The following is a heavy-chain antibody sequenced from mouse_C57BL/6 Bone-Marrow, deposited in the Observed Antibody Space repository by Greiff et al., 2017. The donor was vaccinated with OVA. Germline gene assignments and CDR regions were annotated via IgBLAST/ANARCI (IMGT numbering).Heavy chain of an antibody. CDR1: GYTFTSYW. V-gene: IGHV1-5*01. CDR3: TRSPDFLLRFAY. J-gene: IGHJ3*01. CDR2: IYTGNSAT. D-gene: IGHD5-5*01. Sequence: VQLQQSGTVLARPGASVKMSCKTSGYTFTSYWMHWVKQRPGQGLEWIGAIYTGNSATSYNQKFKGKAKLTAVTSASTAYMELSSLTNEDSAVYYCTRSPDFLLRFAYWGQGTLVTVSA.